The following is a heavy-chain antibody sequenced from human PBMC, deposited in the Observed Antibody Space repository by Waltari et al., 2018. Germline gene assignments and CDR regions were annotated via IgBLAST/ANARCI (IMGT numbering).Heavy chain of an antibody. J-gene: IGHJ4*02. CDR3: ARLPTKYYDSIGWGFFDQ. CDR1: GDFLSDAH. Sequence: HVQLQESGPGLVKPSETLSLTCTVSGDFLSDAHWTWIRQAPGKGLEWIASLRNTGGTKCTPSLQSRVTISADTSKKQFSRRLTSVTAADTAVYYCARLPTKYYDSIGWGFFDQWGQGILVTVSP. CDR2: LRNTGGT. V-gene: IGHV4-59*08. D-gene: IGHD3-22*01.